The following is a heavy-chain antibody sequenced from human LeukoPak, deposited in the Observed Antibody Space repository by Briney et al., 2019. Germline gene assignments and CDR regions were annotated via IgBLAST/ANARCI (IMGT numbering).Heavy chain of an antibody. CDR2: ISGSGGSA. D-gene: IGHD3-22*01. CDR3: AKDRSRTIPGVVVTD. J-gene: IGHJ4*02. CDR1: GFTFSSYA. Sequence: GGSLRLSCAASGFTFSSYAMSWVRQAPGKGLEWVSAISGSGGSAYYADSVKGRFTISGDNSKNTLYLQMNSLRAEDTAVYYCAKDRSRTIPGVVVTDWGQGTLVTVSS. V-gene: IGHV3-23*01.